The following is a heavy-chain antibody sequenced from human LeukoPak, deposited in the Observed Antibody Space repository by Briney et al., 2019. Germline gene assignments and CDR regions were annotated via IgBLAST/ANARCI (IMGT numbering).Heavy chain of an antibody. V-gene: IGHV1-3*01. D-gene: IGHD2-21*02. Sequence: ASVKVSCKASGYTFTSYAMHWVRQAPGQRLEWMGWINAGNGNTKYSQKFQGRVTITRDTSASTAYMELSSLRSEDTAVYYCARVPYCGGGCYFHYFDYWGQGTLVTVSS. CDR3: ARVPYCGGGCYFHYFDY. CDR1: GYTFTSYA. CDR2: INAGNGNT. J-gene: IGHJ4*02.